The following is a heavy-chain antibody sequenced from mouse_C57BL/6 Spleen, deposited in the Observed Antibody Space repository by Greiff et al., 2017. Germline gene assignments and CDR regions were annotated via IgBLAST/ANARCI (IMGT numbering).Heavy chain of an antibody. CDR2: IWSGGST. V-gene: IGHV2-2*01. D-gene: IGHD2-4*01. CDR1: GFSLTSYG. CDR3: ARNGYDYDGAMDY. J-gene: IGHJ4*01. Sequence: QVQLQQSGPGLVQPSQSLSIPCTVSGFSLTSYGVHWVRPSPGKGLEWLGVIWSGGSTDYNAAFISRLSISKDNSKSQVFFKMNSMQADDTAIYYWARNGYDYDGAMDYWGQGTSVTVSS.